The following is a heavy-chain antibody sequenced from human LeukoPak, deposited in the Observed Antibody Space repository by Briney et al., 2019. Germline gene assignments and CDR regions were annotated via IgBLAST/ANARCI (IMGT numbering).Heavy chain of an antibody. J-gene: IGHJ5*02. CDR3: AGNIVVVPPYNWFDP. CDR2: ISAYNGNT. Sequence: GASVKVSCKASGYTFTSYGISWVRQAPGQGLEWMGWISAYNGNTNYAQKLQGRVTMTTDTSTSTAYMELRSLRSEDTAVYYCAGNIVVVPPYNWFDPWGQGTLVTVSS. V-gene: IGHV1-18*01. CDR1: GYTFTSYG. D-gene: IGHD2-2*01.